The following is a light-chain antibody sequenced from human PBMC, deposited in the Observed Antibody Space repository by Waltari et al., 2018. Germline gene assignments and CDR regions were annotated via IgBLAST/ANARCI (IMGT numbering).Light chain of an antibody. V-gene: IGLV1-51*01. CDR1: SSNIENDS. CDR2: DSN. Sequence: QSVLTQPPSVSAAPGQKVTISCSGSSSNIENDSVSWYQQLPATAPKLLIYDSNKRPSGIPDRFSGSRSGTSATLDITGLQTGDEANYYCATWDSSLSTVVFGGGTKLTVL. J-gene: IGLJ2*01. CDR3: ATWDSSLSTVV.